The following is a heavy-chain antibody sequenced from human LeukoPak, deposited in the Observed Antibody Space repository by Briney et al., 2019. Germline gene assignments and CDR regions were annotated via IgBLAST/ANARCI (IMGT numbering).Heavy chain of an antibody. V-gene: IGHV1-69*04. J-gene: IGHJ4*02. CDR1: GGTFSSYA. CDR3: ARRYCSSTSCYLDY. Sequence: SVKVSCKASGGTFSSYAISWVRQAPGQGLEWMGRIIPILGIANYAQKFQGRVTITVDKSTSTAYMELSSLRSEDTAVYYCARRYCSSTSCYLDYWGQGTLVTVSS. CDR2: IIPILGIA. D-gene: IGHD2-2*01.